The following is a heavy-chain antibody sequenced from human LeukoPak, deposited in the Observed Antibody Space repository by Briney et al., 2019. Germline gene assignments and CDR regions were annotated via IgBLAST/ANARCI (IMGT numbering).Heavy chain of an antibody. CDR3: TRVGYIDEGIDY. CDR2: IKQDGSKK. V-gene: IGHV3-7*04. CDR1: GFTFSSFW. Sequence: GGSLRLSCAASGFTFSSFWMTWVRQAPGKGLEWVANIKQDGSKKSYVDSVKGRFTISRDNAKNSLYLQMNSLRAEDTAIYYCTRVGYIDEGIDYWGQGTLVTVSS. D-gene: IGHD5-24*01. J-gene: IGHJ4*02.